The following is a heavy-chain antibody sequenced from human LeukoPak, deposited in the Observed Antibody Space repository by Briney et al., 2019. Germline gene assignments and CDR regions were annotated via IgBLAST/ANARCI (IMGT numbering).Heavy chain of an antibody. CDR1: GFTFSSYS. D-gene: IGHD2-21*02. CDR3: ARDRWAYCGGDCYRDYYYGMDV. Sequence: GGSLRLSCAASGFTFSSYSMNWVRQAPGKGLEWVSSISSSSSYIYCADSVKGRFTISRDNAKNSLYLQMNSLRAEDTAVYYCARDRWAYCGGDCYRDYYYGMDVWGQGTTVTVSS. J-gene: IGHJ6*02. V-gene: IGHV3-21*01. CDR2: ISSSSSYI.